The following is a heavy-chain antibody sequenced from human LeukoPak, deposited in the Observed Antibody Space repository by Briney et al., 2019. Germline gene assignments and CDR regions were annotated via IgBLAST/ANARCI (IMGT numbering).Heavy chain of an antibody. D-gene: IGHD6-13*01. J-gene: IGHJ4*02. Sequence: SETLSLTCTVSGGSISSSSYYWGWIRQPPGKGLEWIGSIYYSGSTNYNPSLKSRVTISVDTSKNQFSLKLSSVTAADTAVYYCARARHSSLDYWGQGTLVTVSS. CDR3: ARARHSSLDY. CDR1: GGSISSSSYY. V-gene: IGHV4-39*07. CDR2: IYYSGST.